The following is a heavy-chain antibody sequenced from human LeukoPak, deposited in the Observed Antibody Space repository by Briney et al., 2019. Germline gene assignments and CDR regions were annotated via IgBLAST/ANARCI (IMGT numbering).Heavy chain of an antibody. CDR2: IGGNGVST. D-gene: IGHD6-19*01. CDR1: GFTFSNHA. CDR3: ARCTKYTTGWCNWFDP. J-gene: IGHJ5*02. Sequence: GGSLRLSCAASGFTFSNHAMNWVRQTPGKGLEWVSSIGGNGVSTYHADSVKGRFTISRDNSKDTLYLQMNSLSAEDTAVYYCARCTKYTTGWCNWFDPWGQGTLVTVSS. V-gene: IGHV3-23*01.